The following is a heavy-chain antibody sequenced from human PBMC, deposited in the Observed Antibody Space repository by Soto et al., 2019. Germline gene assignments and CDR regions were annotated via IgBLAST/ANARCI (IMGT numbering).Heavy chain of an antibody. Sequence: QVQLQQWGAGLLRPSETLSLTCAFYGWSFDAFYWSWVRQSPGKGLEWVGEISHDGGTNYSPSLASRVSISGDTSKIQFSLHLRSVTAADTGLYYCARGQLVWSGDLTPYHRDMDVWGQGTTVTISS. CDR2: ISHDGGT. CDR3: ARGQLVWSGDLTPYHRDMDV. V-gene: IGHV4-34*02. D-gene: IGHD3-10*01. CDR1: GWSFDAFY. J-gene: IGHJ6*02.